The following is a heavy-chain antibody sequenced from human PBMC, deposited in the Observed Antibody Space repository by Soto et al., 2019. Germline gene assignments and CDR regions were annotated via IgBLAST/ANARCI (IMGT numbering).Heavy chain of an antibody. CDR1: GDSITSSPYY. D-gene: IGHD1-7*01. J-gene: IGHJ4*02. V-gene: IGHV4-30-4*01. Sequence: QVQLQQSSPGLVKPSQTLSVTCTVSGDSITSSPYYWSWVRQLPGRGLEWIGYIYFRGNSYYNPYLKSRVTISLDRSKNQFSLELNSVTAADTALYFCARSGGTNSWYGVFDFWGQGTLVNVSS. CDR3: ARSGGTNSWYGVFDF. CDR2: IYFRGNS.